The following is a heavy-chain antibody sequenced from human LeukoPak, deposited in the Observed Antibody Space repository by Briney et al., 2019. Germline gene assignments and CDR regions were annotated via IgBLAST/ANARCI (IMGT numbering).Heavy chain of an antibody. CDR2: INWNSGRI. CDR1: GFTFEDYA. V-gene: IGHV3-9*01. CDR3: ARGYCGGDCFVDY. Sequence: GGSLRLSCAASGFTFEDYAMYWVRQAPGKGLEWVSSINWNSGRIGYADSVKGRFTISRDNAKNSLYLQMNSLRAEDTALYYCARGYCGGDCFVDYRGQGTLVTVSS. J-gene: IGHJ4*02. D-gene: IGHD2-21*02.